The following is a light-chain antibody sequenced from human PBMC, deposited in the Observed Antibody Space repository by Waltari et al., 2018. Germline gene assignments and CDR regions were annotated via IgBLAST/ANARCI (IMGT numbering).Light chain of an antibody. Sequence: DIQMTQSPSTLSASVGDRVTITCRASQSIGSWLAWYQQKPGKAPKLLIYEATSLESGVPSRFSASGSGTEFTLTISSLQPDDFATYYCQRYNSYPLTFGGGTKVEIE. CDR2: EAT. CDR1: QSIGSW. V-gene: IGKV1-5*03. J-gene: IGKJ4*01. CDR3: QRYNSYPLT.